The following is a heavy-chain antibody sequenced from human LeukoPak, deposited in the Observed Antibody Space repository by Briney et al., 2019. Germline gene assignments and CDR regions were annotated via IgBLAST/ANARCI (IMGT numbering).Heavy chain of an antibody. CDR2: IYPGDSDT. Sequence: GGSLRLSCKGSGYSFTSYWIGWVRQMPGKGLEWMGIIYPGDSDTRYSPSFQGQVTISADKSISTAYLQWSSLKASDTAMYYCARWYSSSSPLWGQGTMVTVSS. D-gene: IGHD6-6*01. CDR3: ARWYSSSSPL. J-gene: IGHJ3*01. CDR1: GYSFTSYW. V-gene: IGHV5-51*01.